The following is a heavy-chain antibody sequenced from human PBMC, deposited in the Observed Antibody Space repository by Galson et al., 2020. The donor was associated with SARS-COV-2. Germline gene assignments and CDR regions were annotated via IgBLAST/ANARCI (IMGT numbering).Heavy chain of an antibody. Sequence: GESLKISCVGSAFTFNRSWMSWVRQAPGKGLEWVASIRDSGSEKFYVQSVTGRFTISRDNAKNSVYLQMDSLRAEDAAVYYCARNFGYGDFRKNWFFDLWGRGSLVTVSS. V-gene: IGHV3-7*01. CDR2: IRDSGSEK. D-gene: IGHD4-17*01. CDR1: AFTFNRSW. CDR3: ARNFGYGDFRKNWFFDL. J-gene: IGHJ2*01.